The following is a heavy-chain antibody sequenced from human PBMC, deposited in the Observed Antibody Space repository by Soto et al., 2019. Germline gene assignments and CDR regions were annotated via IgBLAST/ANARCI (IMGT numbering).Heavy chain of an antibody. CDR1: GYNFSNHW. Sequence: GGFLKDSCKASGYNFSNHWIAWVRQMPGKGLEWMGIIYPSESNARYSPSFQGQVTISADKSINTAYLQWSSLKASDTAMYYCTRDLDFGGNSEDFDIWGQGTMVTVSS. CDR2: IYPSESNA. J-gene: IGHJ3*02. D-gene: IGHD2-21*02. V-gene: IGHV5-51*01. CDR3: TRDLDFGGNSEDFDI.